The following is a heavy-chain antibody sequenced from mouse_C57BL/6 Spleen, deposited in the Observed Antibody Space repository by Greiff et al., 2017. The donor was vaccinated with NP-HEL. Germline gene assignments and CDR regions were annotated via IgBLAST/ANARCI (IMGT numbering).Heavy chain of an antibody. J-gene: IGHJ2*01. CDR1: GFTFSSYA. CDR3: ARGEDYDDY. V-gene: IGHV5-4*01. Sequence: EVQLVESGGGLVKPGGSLKLSCAASGFTFSSYAMSWVRQTPEKRLEWVATISDGGSYTYYPDNVKGRLTISRDNAKNNLYLQMSHLKSEDTAMYYCARGEDYDDYWGQGTTLTVSS. D-gene: IGHD2-4*01. CDR2: ISDGGSYT.